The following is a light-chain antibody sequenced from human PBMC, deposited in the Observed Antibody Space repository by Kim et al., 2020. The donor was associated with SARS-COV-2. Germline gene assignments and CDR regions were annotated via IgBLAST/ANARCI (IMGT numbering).Light chain of an antibody. CDR3: QQYGTSPWT. CDR1: QSVSSNN. CDR2: GAS. Sequence: PGERATLSCRASQSVSSNNLAWYQQKPGRAPRLLLYGASSRASGIPDRFSGSGSGTDFTLTISRLEPEDFAVYHCQQYGTSPWTFGQGTKVDIK. V-gene: IGKV3-20*01. J-gene: IGKJ1*01.